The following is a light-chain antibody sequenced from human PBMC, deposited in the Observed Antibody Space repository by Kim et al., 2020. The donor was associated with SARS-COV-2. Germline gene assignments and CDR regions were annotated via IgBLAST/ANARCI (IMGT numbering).Light chain of an antibody. J-gene: IGLJ2*01. Sequence: APGKTARITCGGNNIGSKSVHWYQQKPGQAPVLVIYHDSDRPSGIPERFSGSNSGNTVTLTISRVEAGDEADYYCQVWDSSSDHVVFGGGTQLTVL. CDR2: HDS. CDR1: NIGSKS. CDR3: QVWDSSSDHVV. V-gene: IGLV3-21*04.